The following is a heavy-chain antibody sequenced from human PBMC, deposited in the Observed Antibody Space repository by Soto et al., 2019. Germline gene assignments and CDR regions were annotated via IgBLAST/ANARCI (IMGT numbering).Heavy chain of an antibody. V-gene: IGHV1-24*01. CDR3: AREGYCTNGVCYNPLNYYYGMDV. D-gene: IGHD2-8*01. CDR2: FNAENGKT. Sequence: WASVKVSCKVSGYTLTELSMHWVRQAPGKGLEWMGGFNAENGKTKYAQKFQGRVTITRDTSASTAYMELSSLRSEDTAVYYCAREGYCTNGVCYNPLNYYYGMDVWGQGTTVTVSS. CDR1: GYTLTELS. J-gene: IGHJ6*02.